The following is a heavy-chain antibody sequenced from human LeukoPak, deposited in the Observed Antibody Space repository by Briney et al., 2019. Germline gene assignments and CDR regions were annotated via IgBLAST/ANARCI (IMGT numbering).Heavy chain of an antibody. V-gene: IGHV3-7*01. D-gene: IGHD3-22*01. CDR2: INQDGGAK. Sequence: PGGSLRLSCAASGFTFSSYWMAWVRQAPGKGLEWVGNINQDGGAKFSVDSVKGRFTTSRDNARNSLYLQMNNLRVEDTGIYYCATSHDSSGNNWGQGTLVTVSS. J-gene: IGHJ4*02. CDR3: ATSHDSSGNN. CDR1: GFTFSSYW.